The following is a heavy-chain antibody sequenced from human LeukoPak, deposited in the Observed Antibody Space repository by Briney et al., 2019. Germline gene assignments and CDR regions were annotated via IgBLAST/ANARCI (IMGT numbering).Heavy chain of an antibody. CDR2: INHSGNT. CDR3: AGLAPRRFCSGGSCQLEY. D-gene: IGHD2-15*01. Sequence: SETQSLTCAVYGGSFSGYYRSWIRQPPGKGLEWIGEINHSGNTNYKPSLKSRVTIPVDTSKNHCYQKLNSVNAADPPVYYCAGLAPRRFCSGGSCQLEYWGQGTLVTVSP. J-gene: IGHJ4*02. V-gene: IGHV4-34*01. CDR1: GGSFSGYY.